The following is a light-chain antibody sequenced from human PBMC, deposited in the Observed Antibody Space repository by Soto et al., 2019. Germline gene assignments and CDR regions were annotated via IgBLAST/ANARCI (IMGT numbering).Light chain of an antibody. Sequence: QSVLTQPPSVSGAPGQRVTISCTGSSSNIGAGYDVNWYQQLPGTAPKLLIYGNSNRPSGVPDRFSGSKSGTSASLAITGLQAEDEADYYCQSFDSSLSAVVFGGGNKLTVL. CDR3: QSFDSSLSAVV. CDR1: SSNIGAGYD. V-gene: IGLV1-40*01. CDR2: GNS. J-gene: IGLJ3*02.